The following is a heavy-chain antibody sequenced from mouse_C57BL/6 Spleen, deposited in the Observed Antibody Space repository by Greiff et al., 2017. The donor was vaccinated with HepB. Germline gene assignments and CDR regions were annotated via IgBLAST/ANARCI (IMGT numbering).Heavy chain of an antibody. Sequence: VHVKQSGPELVKPGASVKISCKASGYSFTGYYMNWVKQSPEKSLEWIGEINPSTGGTTYNQKFKAKATLTVDKSSSTAYMQLKSLTSEDSAVYYCARKNPLTGTWYFDVWGTGTTVTVSS. V-gene: IGHV1-42*01. CDR1: GYSFTGYY. CDR2: INPSTGGT. J-gene: IGHJ1*03. CDR3: ARKNPLTGTWYFDV. D-gene: IGHD4-1*01.